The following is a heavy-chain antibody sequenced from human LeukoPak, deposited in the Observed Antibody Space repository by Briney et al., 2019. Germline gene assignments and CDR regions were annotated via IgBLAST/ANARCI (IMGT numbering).Heavy chain of an antibody. CDR1: GYTFTSYY. D-gene: IGHD2-2*02. Sequence: ASVKVSCKASGYTFTSYYMHWVRQAPRQGLEWMGIINPSGGSTSYAQKFQGRVTMTRDTSTSTVYMELSSLRSEDTAVYYCARGGIRYCSSTSCYTGWFDPWGQGTLVTVSS. V-gene: IGHV1-46*01. CDR2: INPSGGST. CDR3: ARGGIRYCSSTSCYTGWFDP. J-gene: IGHJ5*02.